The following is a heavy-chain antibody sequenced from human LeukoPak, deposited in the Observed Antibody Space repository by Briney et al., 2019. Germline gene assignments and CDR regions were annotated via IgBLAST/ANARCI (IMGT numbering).Heavy chain of an antibody. V-gene: IGHV3-15*01. D-gene: IGHD2-8*01. J-gene: IGHJ4*02. Sequence: KSGGSLRLSCAASGFTFSNAWMSWVRQAPGKGLEWVGRIKSKTDGGTIDYAAPVKGRFTISRDDSKNTVYLQMNSLKTEDTAVYYCTTQGYYGVCYYFDYWGQGTLVTVSS. CDR1: GFTFSNAW. CDR3: TTQGYYGVCYYFDY. CDR2: IKSKTDGGTI.